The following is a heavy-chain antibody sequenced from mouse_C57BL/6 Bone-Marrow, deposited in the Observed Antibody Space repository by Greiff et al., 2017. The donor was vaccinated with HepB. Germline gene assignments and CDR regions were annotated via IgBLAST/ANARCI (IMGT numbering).Heavy chain of an antibody. CDR2: IYPRSGNT. CDR3: ARGLRRTWFAY. J-gene: IGHJ3*01. D-gene: IGHD2-4*01. Sequence: QVQLQQSGAELARPGASVKLSCKASGYTFTSYGISWVKQRTGQGLEWIGEIYPRSGNTYYNEKFKGKATLTADKSSSTAYMELRSLTSEDSAVYFCARGLRRTWFAYWGQGTLVTVSA. V-gene: IGHV1-81*01. CDR1: GYTFTSYG.